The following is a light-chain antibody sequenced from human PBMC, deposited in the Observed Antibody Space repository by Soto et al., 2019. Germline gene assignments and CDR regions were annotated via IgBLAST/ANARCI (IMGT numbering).Light chain of an antibody. CDR1: SGYSNYK. Sequence: QSVLTQPPSASASLGASVTLTCTLSSGYSNYKVDWYQQRPGKGPRFVMRVGTGGIVGSKGDGIPDRFSVLGSGLNRSLTIKNIQEDDESDYHCGADHGSGSILVFGGGTKLTVL. CDR3: GADHGSGSILV. J-gene: IGLJ2*01. CDR2: VGTGGIVG. V-gene: IGLV9-49*01.